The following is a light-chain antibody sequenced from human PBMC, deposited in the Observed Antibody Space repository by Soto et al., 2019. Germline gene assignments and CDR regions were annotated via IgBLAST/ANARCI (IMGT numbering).Light chain of an antibody. V-gene: IGKV1-5*03. Sequence: DIQMTQSPSTLSASVGDRVTITGRASQNINTWLAWYQQQPGKAPKLLIDKASSLQSGVPSRFSCTGSGTEFTLTISSLQPDDFATYYCQRDKSFWTFVQGT. J-gene: IGKJ1*01. CDR1: QNINTW. CDR2: KAS. CDR3: QRDKSFWT.